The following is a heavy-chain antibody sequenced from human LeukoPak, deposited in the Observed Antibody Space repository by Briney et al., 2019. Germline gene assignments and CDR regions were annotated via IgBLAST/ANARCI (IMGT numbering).Heavy chain of an antibody. CDR1: GGSVRSFY. Sequence: SETLSLTCTVSGGSVRSFYWSWIRQPPGKGLEWIGYIYHSGSTSYNPSLKSRVTLSVDTSKNQFSLKPSSVTAADTAVYYCARDVGGGPFFDYWGQGTLVTVSS. CDR2: IYHSGST. V-gene: IGHV4-59*02. CDR3: ARDVGGGPFFDY. D-gene: IGHD2-15*01. J-gene: IGHJ4*02.